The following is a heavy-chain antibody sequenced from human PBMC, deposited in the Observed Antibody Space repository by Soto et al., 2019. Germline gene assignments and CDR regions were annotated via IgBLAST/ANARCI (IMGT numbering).Heavy chain of an antibody. Sequence: EVQLVESGGGLVQPGGSLRLSCAASGFTVSTKYMSWVRQAPGKGLERVSVIYSGGSTFYADSVRGRFTISIDNSKTTVNLQMNSLIAEDTAVYYCARDPWAADYWGQGTLVTVSS. CDR3: ARDPWAADY. J-gene: IGHJ4*02. D-gene: IGHD3-16*01. V-gene: IGHV3-66*01. CDR2: IYSGGST. CDR1: GFTVSTKY.